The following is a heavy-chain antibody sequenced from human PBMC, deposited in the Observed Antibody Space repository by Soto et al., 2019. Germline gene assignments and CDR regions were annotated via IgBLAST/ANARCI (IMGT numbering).Heavy chain of an antibody. CDR2: EYSGTS. D-gene: IGHD3-16*01. V-gene: IGHV4-59*08. CDR1: GASISRDH. CDR3: ATYTAGGGGRGY. J-gene: IGHJ4*02. Sequence: QVQLXESGPGLVKPSETLSLTCTVSGASISRDHWNWIRQPPGKGLEWIGEYSGTSNYNPSLRSRVTISVETSNNQVSLKLSSVTAADPAVYYCATYTAGGGGRGYWGQGTLVTVSS.